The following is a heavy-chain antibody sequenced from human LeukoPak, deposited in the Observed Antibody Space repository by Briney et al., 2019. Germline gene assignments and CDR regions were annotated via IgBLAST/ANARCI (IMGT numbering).Heavy chain of an antibody. CDR2: IYYSGST. CDR1: GGSISSYY. Sequence: PSETLSLTCTVSGGSISSYYWSWIRQPPGKGLEWIGYIYYSGSTNYNPSLKSRVTISVDTSKNQFSLKLSSVTAADTAVYYCARATSYYDILTGYYNVIDYWGQGTLVTVSS. CDR3: ARATSYYDILTGYYNVIDY. J-gene: IGHJ4*02. D-gene: IGHD3-9*01. V-gene: IGHV4-59*01.